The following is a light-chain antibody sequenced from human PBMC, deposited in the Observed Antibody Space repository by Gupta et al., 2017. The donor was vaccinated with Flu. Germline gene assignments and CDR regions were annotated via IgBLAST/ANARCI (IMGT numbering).Light chain of an antibody. J-gene: IGLJ2*01. CDR1: NDVCVYNY. CDR3: SSYTSSSTYVL. Sequence: NDVCVYNYVSWYPQHPGRVPQLIIYDVSHRPSGVSNRFSGSKSGDTASLTISGLQTEDEADYYCSSYTSSSTYVLFGGGTRLTVL. CDR2: DVS. V-gene: IGLV2-14*03.